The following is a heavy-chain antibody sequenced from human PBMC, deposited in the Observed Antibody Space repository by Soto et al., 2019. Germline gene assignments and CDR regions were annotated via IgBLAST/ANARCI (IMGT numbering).Heavy chain of an antibody. CDR3: AREYSGDCLIYYCYYFMDV. J-gene: IGHJ6*03. V-gene: IGHV1-3*01. CDR1: GYTFTSYA. Sequence: GASVKVSCKASGYTFTSYAMHWVRQAPGQRLEWMGWTNAGNGNTKYSQKFQGRVTITRDTSASTAYMELSSLRSGDTAVDYCAREYSGDCLIYYCYYFMDVWGKGATVTVCS. CDR2: TNAGNGNT. D-gene: IGHD4-17*01.